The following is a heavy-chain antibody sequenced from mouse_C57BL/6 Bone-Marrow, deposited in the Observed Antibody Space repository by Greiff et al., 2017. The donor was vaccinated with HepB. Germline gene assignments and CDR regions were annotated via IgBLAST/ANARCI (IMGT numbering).Heavy chain of an antibody. D-gene: IGHD2-4*01. CDR3: ARKMRDYDGFAY. J-gene: IGHJ3*01. V-gene: IGHV1-53*01. CDR1: GYTFTSYW. Sequence: QVQLKQPGTELVKPGASVKLSCKASGYTFTSYWMHWVKQRPGQGLEWIGNINPSNGGTNYNEKFKSKATLTVDKSSSTAYMQLSSLTSEDSAVYYCARKMRDYDGFAYWGQGTLVTVSA. CDR2: INPSNGGT.